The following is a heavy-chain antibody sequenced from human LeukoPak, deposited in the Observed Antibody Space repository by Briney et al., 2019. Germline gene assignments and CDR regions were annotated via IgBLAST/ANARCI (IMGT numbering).Heavy chain of an antibody. CDR3: ARDGHYYDFWSGYSDY. CDR1: GFTFSSYG. D-gene: IGHD3-3*01. Sequence: PGRSLRLSCAASGFTFSSYGMHWVRQAPGKGLEWVAVIWYDGSDKYYADSVKGRFTISRDNAKNSLYLQMNSLRAEDTAVYYCARDGHYYDFWSGYSDYWGQGTLVTVSS. CDR2: IWYDGSDK. J-gene: IGHJ4*02. V-gene: IGHV3-33*01.